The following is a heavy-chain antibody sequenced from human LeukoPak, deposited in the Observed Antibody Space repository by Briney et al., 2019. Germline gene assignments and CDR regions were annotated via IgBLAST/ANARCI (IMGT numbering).Heavy chain of an antibody. CDR2: IYHSGST. V-gene: IGHV4-4*02. D-gene: IGHD3-22*01. J-gene: IGHJ3*02. CDR1: GGSISSSNW. Sequence: SETLSLTCAVSGGSISSSNWWSWVRQPPGKGLEWIGEIYHSGSTNYNPSLKSRVTISVDKSKNQFSLKLSSVTAADTAVYYCARGDHDYYDSSGYFAFDIWGQGTMVTVSS. CDR3: ARGDHDYYDSSGYFAFDI.